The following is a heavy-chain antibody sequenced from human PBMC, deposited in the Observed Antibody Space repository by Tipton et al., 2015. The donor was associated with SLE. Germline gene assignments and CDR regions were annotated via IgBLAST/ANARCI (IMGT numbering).Heavy chain of an antibody. CDR2: ISGSGGSI. Sequence: SLRLSCAASGFTFSSYDMSWVRQAPGKGLEWVSSISGSGGSIYYADSVKGRFTISRDNSKSTLYLQMNRLRAEDTAVYYCAKPPAIGDSSGYNAHYFDYWGQGTLVTVSS. D-gene: IGHD3-22*01. CDR1: GFTFSSYD. J-gene: IGHJ4*02. V-gene: IGHV3-23*01. CDR3: AKPPAIGDSSGYNAHYFDY.